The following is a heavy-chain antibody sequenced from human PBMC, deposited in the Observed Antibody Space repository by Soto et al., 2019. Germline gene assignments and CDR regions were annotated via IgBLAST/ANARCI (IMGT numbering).Heavy chain of an antibody. J-gene: IGHJ4*02. CDR1: GFTFSSYA. D-gene: IGHD3-9*01. Sequence: GGSLRLSCAASGFTFSSYAMSWVRQAPGKGLEWVSAISGRGGSTYYADSVKGRFTISRDNSKNTLYLQMNSLRAEDTAVYYCAKKFRYFDWEYDYWGQGTMVTVSS. V-gene: IGHV3-23*01. CDR3: AKKFRYFDWEYDY. CDR2: ISGRGGST.